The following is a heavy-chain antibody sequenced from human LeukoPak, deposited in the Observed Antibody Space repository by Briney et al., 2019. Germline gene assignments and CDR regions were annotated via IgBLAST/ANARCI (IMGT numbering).Heavy chain of an antibody. CDR3: ARKGYCSGGSCYAFNY. CDR1: GFTFRSYA. V-gene: IGHV3-23*01. CDR2: ISTGGEST. Sequence: PGGSLSLSCTGSGFTFRSYAMGWVRQAPGKGLEWVSGISTGGESTYYADSVKGRFTISRDISKNTLYLQMNSLRAEDTAVYYCARKGYCSGGSCYAFNYWGQGTLVTVSS. D-gene: IGHD2-15*01. J-gene: IGHJ4*02.